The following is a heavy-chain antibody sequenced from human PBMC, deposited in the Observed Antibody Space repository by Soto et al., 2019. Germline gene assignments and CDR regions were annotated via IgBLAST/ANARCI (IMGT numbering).Heavy chain of an antibody. J-gene: IGHJ6*02. D-gene: IGHD3-22*01. CDR2: IIPIFGTA. CDR3: ARDKRSMIVVMHAQYYYYGMDV. Sequence: ASVKVSCKASGGTFSSYAISWVRQAPGQGLEWMGGIIPIFGTANYAQKFQGRVTITADESTSTAYMELSSLRSEDTAVYYCARDKRSMIVVMHAQYYYYGMDVWGQGTTVTVSS. V-gene: IGHV1-69*13. CDR1: GGTFSSYA.